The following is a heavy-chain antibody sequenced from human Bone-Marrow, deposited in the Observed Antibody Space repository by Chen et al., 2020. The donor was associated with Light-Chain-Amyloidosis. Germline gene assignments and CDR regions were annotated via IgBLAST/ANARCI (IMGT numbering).Heavy chain of an antibody. CDR2: IYYSGST. V-gene: IGHV4-59*01. CDR1: GGSISSYY. D-gene: IGHD6-13*01. J-gene: IGHJ6*02. Sequence: QVQLQESGPGLVKPSETLSLTCTVSGGSISSYYWSWIRQPPGKGLEWIGYIYYSGSTNYNPSLKIRVTISVDTSKNQFSLKLSSVTAADTAVYYCARDPGIAAAGIRRTYYYYGMDVWGQGTTVTVSS. CDR3: ARDPGIAAAGIRRTYYYYGMDV.